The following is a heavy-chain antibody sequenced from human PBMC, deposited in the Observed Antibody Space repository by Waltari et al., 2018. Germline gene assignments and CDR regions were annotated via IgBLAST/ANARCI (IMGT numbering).Heavy chain of an antibody. CDR3: ARAPAMGSGSY. V-gene: IGHV3-48*01. J-gene: IGHJ4*02. Sequence: EVQLVESGGGLVQPGGSLRLSCAASGFTFSSYSMNWVRQAPGKGLEWVSYISSSSSTIYYADSVKGRFTISRDNAKNSLYLQMNSLRAEDTAVYYCARAPAMGSGSYWGQGTLVTVSS. D-gene: IGHD3-10*01. CDR1: GFTFSSYS. CDR2: ISSSSSTI.